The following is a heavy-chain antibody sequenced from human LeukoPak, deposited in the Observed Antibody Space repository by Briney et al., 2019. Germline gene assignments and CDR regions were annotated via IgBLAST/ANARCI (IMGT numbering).Heavy chain of an antibody. CDR2: IYYSGST. J-gene: IGHJ5*02. D-gene: IGHD3-22*01. V-gene: IGHV4-39*01. CDR3: ARQMQDYDSSGNNWFDP. CDR1: GGSISSSSYY. Sequence: SETLSLTCTVSGGSISSSSYYWGWIRQPPGKGLEWIGSIYYSGSTYYNPSLKSRVTISVGTSKNQFSLKLSSVTAADTAVYYCARQMQDYDSSGNNWFDPWGQGTLVTVSS.